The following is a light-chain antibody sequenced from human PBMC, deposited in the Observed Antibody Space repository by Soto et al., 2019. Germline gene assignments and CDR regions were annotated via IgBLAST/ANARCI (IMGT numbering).Light chain of an antibody. CDR2: AAS. V-gene: IGKV1-39*01. CDR3: QQLNSYPPT. J-gene: IGKJ4*01. Sequence: DIQMTQSPSSLSASVGDRVTITCRASQSISSYLNWYQQKPGKAPKLLIYAASSLQSGVPSRFSGSGSGTDFTLTISSLQPEDFATYYCQQLNSYPPTFGGGTKVDNK. CDR1: QSISSY.